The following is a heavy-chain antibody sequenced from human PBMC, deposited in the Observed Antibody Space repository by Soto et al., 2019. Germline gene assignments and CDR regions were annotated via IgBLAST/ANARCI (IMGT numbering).Heavy chain of an antibody. CDR1: GFTFSSYA. Sequence: GXSLRLSCTASGFTFSSYAMSWVHQAPGKGLEWVSSFSGSGGSTYYADSVKGRFTISRDNSKNTLYLRMESLRAEDAAVYYCAKDGSYYDFDYWGQGTLVTVSS. CDR2: FSGSGGST. V-gene: IGHV3-23*01. J-gene: IGHJ4*02. CDR3: AKDGSYYDFDY. D-gene: IGHD3-3*01.